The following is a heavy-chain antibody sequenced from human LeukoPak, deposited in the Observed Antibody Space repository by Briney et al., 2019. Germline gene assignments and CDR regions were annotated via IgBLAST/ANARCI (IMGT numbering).Heavy chain of an antibody. CDR3: ASDLYSSGWYPIPFDY. J-gene: IGHJ4*02. Sequence: ASVKVSCKASGYTFTCYYMHWVRQAPGQGLEWMGWINPNSGGTNYAQKFQGRVTMTRDTSISTAYMELSRLRSDDTAVYYCASDLYSSGWYPIPFDYWGQGTLVTVSS. V-gene: IGHV1-2*02. D-gene: IGHD6-19*01. CDR1: GYTFTCYY. CDR2: INPNSGGT.